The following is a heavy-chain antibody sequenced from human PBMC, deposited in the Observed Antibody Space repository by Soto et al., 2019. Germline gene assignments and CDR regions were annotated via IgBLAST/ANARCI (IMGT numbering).Heavy chain of an antibody. Sequence: EVQLLESGGTLVQPGGSLRLSCVASGFTFSTHIMNWVRQAPGKGLEWVSRLTADSDDTSYADSIKGRFTISRDNSKNTLYLQMNSLRAEDTAIYYCAKGLDRASLDFWGQGALVTVSS. J-gene: IGHJ4*02. CDR1: GFTFSTHI. CDR3: AKGLDRASLDF. V-gene: IGHV3-23*01. CDR2: LTADSDDT. D-gene: IGHD1-1*01.